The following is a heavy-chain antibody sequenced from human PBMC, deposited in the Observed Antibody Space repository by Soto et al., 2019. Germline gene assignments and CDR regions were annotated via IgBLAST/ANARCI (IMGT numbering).Heavy chain of an antibody. J-gene: IGHJ3*02. Sequence: QVQLQESGPGLVKPSQTLSLTCSVSGVSINSGGYYWSCIRHHPGKALEWIGYIYYTGHTFYNPSLKSRVAMSLDTSKNQFSLKLSSVTAADTGVYYCARGSQLERDALESWGQGTMVTVSS. CDR3: ARGSQLERDALES. D-gene: IGHD1-1*01. V-gene: IGHV4-31*03. CDR2: IYYTGHT. CDR1: GVSINSGGYY.